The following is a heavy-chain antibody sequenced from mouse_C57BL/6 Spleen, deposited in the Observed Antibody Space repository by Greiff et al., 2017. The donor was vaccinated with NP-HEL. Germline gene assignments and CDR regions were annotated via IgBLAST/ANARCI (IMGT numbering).Heavy chain of an antibody. D-gene: IGHD1-1*01. CDR3: TTGGYGSSYNY. Sequence: VQLQQSGAELVRPGASVKLSCTASGFNIKDDYMHWVKQRPEQGLEWIGWIDPENGDTEDASKFQGKATITADTSSNTAYLQLSSLTSEDTAVYYCTTGGYGSSYNYWGQGTTLTVSS. J-gene: IGHJ2*01. V-gene: IGHV14-4*01. CDR1: GFNIKDDY. CDR2: IDPENGDT.